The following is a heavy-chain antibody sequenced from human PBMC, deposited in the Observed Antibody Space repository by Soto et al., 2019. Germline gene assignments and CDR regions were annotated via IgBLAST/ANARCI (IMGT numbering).Heavy chain of an antibody. CDR3: ARANAYYYYGMDV. V-gene: IGHV6-1*01. CDR1: GDSVSSNSAA. CDR2: TYYRSKWYN. J-gene: IGHJ6*02. Sequence: SQXLSLTCSTSGDSVSSNSAAWNWNRQSPSKGLEWLGRTYYRSKWYNDYAVSVKSRITINPDTSKNQFSLQLNCVNPEDTAVYYCARANAYYYYGMDVWGQGTTVTVSS.